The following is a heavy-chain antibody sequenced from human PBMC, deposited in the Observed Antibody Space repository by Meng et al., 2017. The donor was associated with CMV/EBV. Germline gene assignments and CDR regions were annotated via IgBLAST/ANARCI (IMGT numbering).Heavy chain of an antibody. V-gene: IGHV3-30-3*01. Sequence: GGSLRLSCAASGFTFSSYAMHWVRQAPGKGLEWVAVISYDGSNKYYADSVKGRFTISRDNSKNTLYLQMNSRRAEDTAVYYCAREGCSSTSCYVGGAPYYYYGMDVWGQGTTVTVSS. CDR2: ISYDGSNK. CDR3: AREGCSSTSCYVGGAPYYYYGMDV. J-gene: IGHJ6*02. D-gene: IGHD2-2*01. CDR1: GFTFSSYA.